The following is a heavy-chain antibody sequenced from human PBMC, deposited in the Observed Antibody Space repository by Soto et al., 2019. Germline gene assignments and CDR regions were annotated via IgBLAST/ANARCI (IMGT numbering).Heavy chain of an antibody. Sequence: PSETLSLTCSVSSGSISSSLYYWGWIRQPPGKGLEWIGTIYSTVSTHYNPSLKSRVTMSLDTSRNQFSLKLSSVTAADTAVYYCAREGGYFDSSGSGVYHYHGVDVWGQGTTVTV. V-gene: IGHV4-39*07. CDR1: SGSISSSLYY. CDR3: AREGGYFDSSGSGVYHYHGVDV. CDR2: IYSTVST. D-gene: IGHD3-22*01. J-gene: IGHJ6*02.